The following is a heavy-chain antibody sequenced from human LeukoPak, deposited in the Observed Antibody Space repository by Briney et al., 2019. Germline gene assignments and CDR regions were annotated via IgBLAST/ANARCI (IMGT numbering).Heavy chain of an antibody. CDR1: GYTFTSYD. CDR3: ARVPVVTPRASRIKRYFDL. D-gene: IGHD4-23*01. V-gene: IGHV1-8*01. CDR2: MTPNSGDT. J-gene: IGHJ2*01. Sequence: ASVRVSCKASGYTFTSYDINWVRQATGQGLEWMGWMTPNSGDTGYAQKFQGRVTMTRNTSISTAYMELSSLRSEDTAVYYCARVPVVTPRASRIKRYFDLWGRGTLVTVSS.